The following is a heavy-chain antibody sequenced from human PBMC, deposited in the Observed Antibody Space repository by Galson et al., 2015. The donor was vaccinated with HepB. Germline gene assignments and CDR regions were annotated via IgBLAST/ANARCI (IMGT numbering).Heavy chain of an antibody. D-gene: IGHD3-9*01. V-gene: IGHV1-2*06. CDR2: INPNSGGT. J-gene: IGHJ4*02. CDR3: ARVLRYFDWDLALRY. Sequence: SVKVSCKASGYTFTGYYMHWVRQAPGQGLEWMGRINPNSGGTNYAQKFQGRVTMTRDTSISTAYMELSRLRSDDTAVYYCARVLRYFDWDLALRYWGQGTLVTVSS. CDR1: GYTFTGYY.